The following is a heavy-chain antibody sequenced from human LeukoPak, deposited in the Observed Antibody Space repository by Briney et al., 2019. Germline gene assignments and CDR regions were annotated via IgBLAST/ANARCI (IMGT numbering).Heavy chain of an antibody. D-gene: IGHD3-3*01. CDR3: ARANYDFWSGPSWFDP. Sequence: ASVKVSCKASGYTFTSYGISWVRQAPGQGLEWMGWISAYNGNTNYAQKLQGRVTMTTDTSTSTAYMELRSLRSDDTAVYYCARANYDFWSGPSWFDPWGQGTLVTASS. J-gene: IGHJ5*02. V-gene: IGHV1-18*01. CDR2: ISAYNGNT. CDR1: GYTFTSYG.